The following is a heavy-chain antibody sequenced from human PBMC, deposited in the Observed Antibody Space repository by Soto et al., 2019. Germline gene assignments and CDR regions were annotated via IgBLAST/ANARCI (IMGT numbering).Heavy chain of an antibody. J-gene: IGHJ6*02. CDR1: GGSISSYY. CDR2: IYYSGST. CDR3: GRGGCSSTSYYNCCMDD. Sequence: PSETLSLTCTVSGGSISSYYWSWIRQPPGKGLEWIGYIYYSGSTNYNPSLKSRVTISVDTSKNQSSLKLSSVTAADTAVYYGGRGGCSSTSYYNCCMDDLGPGATQTVSS. V-gene: IGHV4-59*01. D-gene: IGHD2-2*02.